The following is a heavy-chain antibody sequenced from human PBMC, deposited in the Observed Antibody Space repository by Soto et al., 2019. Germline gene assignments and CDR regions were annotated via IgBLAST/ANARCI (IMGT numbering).Heavy chain of an antibody. CDR1: GDSISSGGYY. CDR3: ARRSAGSGYGHFDY. V-gene: IGHV4-31*03. Sequence: PSETLSLTCTVSGDSISSGGYYWSWIRQHPGKGLEWIGNIYYSGSTYYSPSLKSRLTMSVDTSKSQFSLKLTSVTAADTAVYHCARRSAGSGYGHFDYWGQGTLVTVS. J-gene: IGHJ4*02. CDR2: IYYSGST. D-gene: IGHD5-12*01.